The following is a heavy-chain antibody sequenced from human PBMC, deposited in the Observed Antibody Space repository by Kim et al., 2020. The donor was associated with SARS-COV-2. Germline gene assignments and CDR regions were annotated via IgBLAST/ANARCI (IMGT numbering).Heavy chain of an antibody. D-gene: IGHD6-13*01. CDR1: GFTFDDYA. CDR2: ISWNSGSI. CDR3: AKAIRRRSSRRGTDTNWFDP. V-gene: IGHV3-9*01. J-gene: IGHJ5*02. Sequence: GGSLRLSCAASGFTFDDYAMHWVRQAPGKGLEWVSGISWNSGSIGYADSVKGRFTISRDNAKNSLYLQMNSLRAEDTALYYCAKAIRRRSSRRGTDTNWFDPWGQGNLVTVSS.